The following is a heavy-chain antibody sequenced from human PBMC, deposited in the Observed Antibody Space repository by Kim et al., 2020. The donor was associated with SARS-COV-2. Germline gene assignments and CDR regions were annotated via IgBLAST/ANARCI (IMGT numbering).Heavy chain of an antibody. V-gene: IGHV4-59*13. CDR1: GGSISSYY. CDR2: IYYSGST. Sequence: SETLSLTCTVSGGSISSYYWSWIRQPPGKGLEWIGYIYYSGSTNYNPSLKSRVTISVDTSKNQFSLKLSSVTAADTAVYYCARDEGDMSSGHYGMDVWGQGTTVTVSS. D-gene: IGHD3-9*01. J-gene: IGHJ6*02. CDR3: ARDEGDMSSGHYGMDV.